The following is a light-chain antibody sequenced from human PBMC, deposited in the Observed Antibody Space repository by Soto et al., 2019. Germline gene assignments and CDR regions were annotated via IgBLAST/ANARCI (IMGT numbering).Light chain of an antibody. CDR2: EVT. CDR3: SSYTGSNTWV. J-gene: IGLJ3*02. Sequence: QSALTQPASVSRSPGQSITISCTGTSSDVGGYNYVSWYQQHPGKAPKLMIYEVTNRPSGVSNRFSGSKSGNTASLTISGLQAEDEADYYCSSYTGSNTWVFGGGTKLTFL. CDR1: SSDVGGYNY. V-gene: IGLV2-14*01.